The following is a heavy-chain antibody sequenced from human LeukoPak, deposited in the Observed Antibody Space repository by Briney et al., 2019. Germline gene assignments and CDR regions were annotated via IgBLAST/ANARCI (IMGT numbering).Heavy chain of an antibody. Sequence: GGSLRLSCAASGFTFSSYSMNWVRQAPGKGLEWVSSISSSSSYIYYADSVKGRFTISRDNAKNSLYLRMNSLRAEDTAVYYCARGVVVPAAQAVADIKFYYYGMDVWGKGTTVTVSS. D-gene: IGHD2-2*01. CDR3: ARGVVVPAAQAVADIKFYYYGMDV. CDR2: ISSSSSYI. J-gene: IGHJ6*04. V-gene: IGHV3-21*01. CDR1: GFTFSSYS.